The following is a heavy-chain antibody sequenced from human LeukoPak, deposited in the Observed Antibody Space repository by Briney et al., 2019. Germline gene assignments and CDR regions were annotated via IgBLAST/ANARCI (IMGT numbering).Heavy chain of an antibody. CDR1: GFTFSSYW. V-gene: IGHV3-7*01. D-gene: IGHD3-16*02. CDR3: ARDRDDYDYVWGSYRPFDY. CDR2: IKQAGSEK. Sequence: GGSLRLSCAASGFTFSSYWMSWVRQAPGKGLEWVANIKQAGSEKYYVDSVKGRFTISRDNAKNSLYLQMNSLRAEDTAVYYCARDRDDYDYVWGSYRPFDYWGQGTLVTVSS. J-gene: IGHJ4*02.